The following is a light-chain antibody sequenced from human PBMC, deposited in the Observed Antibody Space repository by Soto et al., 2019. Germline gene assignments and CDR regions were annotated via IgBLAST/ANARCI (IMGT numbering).Light chain of an antibody. CDR1: SNDVGGYHY. Sequence: QSALTQPASVSGSPGQSITISCTGTSNDVGGYHYVSWYQQHPGKAPNLIIYDVSDRPSGVSNRFSGSKSGNTASLTISGLQAEDEADYYCSSYTYSSTLVVFGGGTKLTVL. CDR3: SSYTYSSTLVV. CDR2: DVS. J-gene: IGLJ3*02. V-gene: IGLV2-14*03.